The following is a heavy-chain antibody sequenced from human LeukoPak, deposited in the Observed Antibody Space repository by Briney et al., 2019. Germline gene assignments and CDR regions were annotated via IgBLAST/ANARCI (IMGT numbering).Heavy chain of an antibody. V-gene: IGHV3-7*01. CDR1: GFSFSNYW. CDR2: AKQDGSET. CDR3: ARDLPSSGYWYRDAFDI. Sequence: GGSLRLSCAASGFSFSNYWMSWVRQAPGKGLEWVGHAKQDGSETYYVDSVKGRFTVSRDNAKNSLFLQMNSLRVADTAMYYCARDLPSSGYWYRDAFDIWGRGTMVTVSS. J-gene: IGHJ3*02. D-gene: IGHD3-22*01.